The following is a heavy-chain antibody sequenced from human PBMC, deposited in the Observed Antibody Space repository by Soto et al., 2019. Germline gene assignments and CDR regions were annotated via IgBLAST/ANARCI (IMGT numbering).Heavy chain of an antibody. J-gene: IGHJ4*02. Sequence: QVQLQESGPGLVRPSGALSVTCAVSGDSISRSHWWSWVRQSPGKGLEWIGEISHSGITNYNPSLKSRVTSSGDKSKNQLSLKLTSVTAAYTAVYYCARVRYDRSGFDHWGQGTLVSVSS. CDR2: ISHSGIT. CDR3: ARVRYDRSGFDH. D-gene: IGHD3-22*01. V-gene: IGHV4-4*02. CDR1: GDSISRSHW.